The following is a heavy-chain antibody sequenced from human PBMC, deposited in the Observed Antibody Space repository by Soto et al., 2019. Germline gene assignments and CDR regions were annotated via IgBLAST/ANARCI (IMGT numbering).Heavy chain of an antibody. J-gene: IGHJ6*02. D-gene: IGHD6-6*01. Sequence: ASVKVSCKTSGYTFTSYDINWVRQAPGQGLEWMGWMKPKSGDTGYAPKFQGRVNMTRNTSTGTAYMELSSLISEDTAVYYCARRRAVVAARPYYYYSMDVFGQGNTVTVSS. CDR1: GYTFTSYD. V-gene: IGHV1-8*01. CDR3: ARRRAVVAARPYYYYSMDV. CDR2: MKPKSGDT.